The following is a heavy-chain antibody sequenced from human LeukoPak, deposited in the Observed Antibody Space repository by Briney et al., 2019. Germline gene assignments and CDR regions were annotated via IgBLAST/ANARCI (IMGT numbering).Heavy chain of an antibody. D-gene: IGHD4-17*01. J-gene: IGHJ4*02. Sequence: GGSLRLSCAASGLPVSINYMSWVRQAPGKGLEWVSVIYSGGSTYVDSVKGRFTISRDNSKNTLYLQMNSLRDEDTAVYHCARLNFGDDYWGQGALVTVSS. CDR2: IYSGGST. V-gene: IGHV3-53*01. CDR3: ARLNFGDDY. CDR1: GLPVSINY.